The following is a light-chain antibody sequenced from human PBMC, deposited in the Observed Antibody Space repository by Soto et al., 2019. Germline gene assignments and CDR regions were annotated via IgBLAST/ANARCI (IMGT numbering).Light chain of an antibody. V-gene: IGLV7-46*01. CDR1: TGAVTSGHY. CDR2: DTN. CDR3: LLYCNTARV. J-gene: IGLJ3*02. Sequence: QAVVTQEPSLTVSPGGTVTLTCGSSTGAVTSGHYPYWFQQKPGQAPRTLIYDTNNKYSSTPARFSGSLLGGKAALTLSGAQPEAEAEYYCLLYCNTARVFGGGTQLTVL.